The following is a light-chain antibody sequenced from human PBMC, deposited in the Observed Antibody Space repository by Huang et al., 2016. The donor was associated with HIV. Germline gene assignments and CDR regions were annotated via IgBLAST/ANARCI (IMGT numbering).Light chain of an antibody. CDR3: QHDNNWPPWT. CDR2: GAS. V-gene: IGKV3D-15*01. Sequence: EIVMTQSPATLSVSPGERATLSCRASPGVSNNIAWYQQKPGQTPRRLIHGASTRATGIAANVSVRGSGTDFTLTITSLQPEDSAVYYCQHDNNWPPWTFGPGTQVEI. CDR1: PGVSNN. J-gene: IGKJ1*01.